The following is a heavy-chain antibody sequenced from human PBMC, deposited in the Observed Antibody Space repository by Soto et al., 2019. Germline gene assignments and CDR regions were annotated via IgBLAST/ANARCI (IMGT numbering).Heavy chain of an antibody. CDR2: IYFSGSI. CDR3: ARDVGNFYDSSPTGQFDF. CDR1: GDSIVRSNW. Sequence: QVHLQESGPGLVKPSGTLSLTCAVSGDSIVRSNWWGWVRQPPGKGLEWIGEIYFSGSINYNPSLKSRVTISVDKSKNQFSLKLSSVTAADTAVYYCARDVGNFYDSSPTGQFDFWGQGTLVTVSS. V-gene: IGHV4-4*02. J-gene: IGHJ4*02. D-gene: IGHD3-22*01.